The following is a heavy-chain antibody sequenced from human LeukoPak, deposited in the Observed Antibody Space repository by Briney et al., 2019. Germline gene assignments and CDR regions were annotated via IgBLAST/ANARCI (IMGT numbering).Heavy chain of an antibody. V-gene: IGHV5-51*01. Sequence: GESLKISCKFSGYSFTSYCIGWLRQMPGKGLEWMGIIYPGDSGPTYSPSFQGQVTISVDKSINTAYLQWSSLQASDTAMYYCGMSGDRVPLQDDVFDVWGQGTMVTVST. CDR1: GYSFTSYC. D-gene: IGHD1-26*01. CDR3: GMSGDRVPLQDDVFDV. J-gene: IGHJ3*01. CDR2: IYPGDSGP.